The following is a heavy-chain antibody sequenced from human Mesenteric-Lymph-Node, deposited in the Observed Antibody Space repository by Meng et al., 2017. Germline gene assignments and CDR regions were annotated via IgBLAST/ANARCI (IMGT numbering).Heavy chain of an antibody. CDR1: GFTFRGFW. V-gene: IGHV3-7*01. J-gene: IGHJ3*01. D-gene: IGHD2-15*01. CDR3: VRGGGSFDF. Sequence: GGSLRLSCAASGFTFRGFWMSWIRQAPGKGLEWVANIKQDASSTYYVDSVRGRFTISRDNAKDSLYLQMNSLRVEDTAVYYCVRGGGSFDFWGQGTLVTVSS. CDR2: IKQDASST.